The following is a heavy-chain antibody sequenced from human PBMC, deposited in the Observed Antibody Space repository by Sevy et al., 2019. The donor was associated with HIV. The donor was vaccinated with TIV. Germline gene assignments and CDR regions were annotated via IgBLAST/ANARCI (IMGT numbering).Heavy chain of an antibody. V-gene: IGHV4-34*01. J-gene: IGHJ6*02. CDR1: GGSFSGYY. Sequence: SETLSLTCAVYGGSFSGYYWGWIRQPPGKGLEWIGEINHSGSTNYNPSLKSRVTISVDTSKNQFSLKLSSVTAADTAVYYCARSNVVVPAAILSSRYYYYYGMDVWGQGTTVTVSS. CDR2: INHSGST. D-gene: IGHD2-2*02. CDR3: ARSNVVVPAAILSSRYYYYYGMDV.